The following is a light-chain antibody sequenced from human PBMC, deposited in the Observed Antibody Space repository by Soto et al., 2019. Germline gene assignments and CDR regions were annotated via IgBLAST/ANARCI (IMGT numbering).Light chain of an antibody. Sequence: QSVLTQPASVSGCGGRAVSIACTGSSSDVGGYNYVSWYQQYPGKAPKLMIYDVTNRPSGVSNRFSGSKSGNTASLTISGLQVEDEADYYCCSYTSSTNYVFGAGTKVTVL. V-gene: IGLV2-14*01. CDR1: SSDVGGYNY. CDR2: DVT. J-gene: IGLJ1*01. CDR3: CSYTSSTNYV.